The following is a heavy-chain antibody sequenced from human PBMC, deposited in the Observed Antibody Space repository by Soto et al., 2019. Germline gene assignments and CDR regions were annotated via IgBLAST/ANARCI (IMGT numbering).Heavy chain of an antibody. J-gene: IGHJ6*02. CDR1: GGTFSSYT. Sequence: QVQLVQSGAEVKKPGSSVKVSCKASGGTFSSYTISWVRQAPGQGLEWMGRIIPILGIANYAQKFQGRVTITANKSTSTAYMELSSLRSEDTAVYYCARPAAGDGEGFYYYYYGMDVWGQGTTVTVS. CDR3: ARPAAGDGEGFYYYYYGMDV. V-gene: IGHV1-69*02. D-gene: IGHD6-13*01. CDR2: IIPILGIA.